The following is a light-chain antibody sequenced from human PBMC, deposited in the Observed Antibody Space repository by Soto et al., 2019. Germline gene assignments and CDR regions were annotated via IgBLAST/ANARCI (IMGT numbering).Light chain of an antibody. CDR1: QNIRTY. V-gene: IGKV1-39*01. J-gene: IGKJ3*01. CDR2: VAS. Sequence: DIQMTQSPSSLSASVGDRVTITCRASQNIRTYLNWYQHRSGKAPELLIYVASSLQSGVPSRFSGSGSGTDFTLTIRSLQPEDFATYYCQQYYSTPRTFGPGTKVDIK. CDR3: QQYYSTPRT.